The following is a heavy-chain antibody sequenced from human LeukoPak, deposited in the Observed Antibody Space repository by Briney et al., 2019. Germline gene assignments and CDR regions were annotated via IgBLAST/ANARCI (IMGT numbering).Heavy chain of an antibody. J-gene: IGHJ4*02. D-gene: IGHD6-19*01. Sequence: SETLSLTCTVSGGSISSSSYYWGWIRRPPGKGLEWIGSIYYSGSTYYNPSLKSRVTISVDTSKNQFSLKLSSVTAADTAVYYCASDAVALQYYFDYWGQGTLVTVSS. V-gene: IGHV4-39*07. CDR3: ASDAVALQYYFDY. CDR1: GGSISSSSYY. CDR2: IYYSGST.